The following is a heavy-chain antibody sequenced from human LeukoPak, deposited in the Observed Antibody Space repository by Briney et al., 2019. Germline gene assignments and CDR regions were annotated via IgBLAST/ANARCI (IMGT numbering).Heavy chain of an antibody. CDR2: IIPIFGTA. D-gene: IGHD3-3*01. V-gene: IGHV1-69*13. CDR1: GGTFSSYA. CDR3: ARVFTIFGVVLYNWFDP. J-gene: IGHJ5*02. Sequence: SVKVSCKASGGTFSSYAISWVRQAPGQGLEWMGGIIPIFGTANYAQKFQGRVTITADESTSTAYMELSSLRSEDTAVYYCARVFTIFGVVLYNWFDPWGQGTLVTVSS.